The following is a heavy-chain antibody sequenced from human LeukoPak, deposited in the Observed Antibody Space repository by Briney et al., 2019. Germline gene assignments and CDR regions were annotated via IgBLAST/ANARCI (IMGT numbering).Heavy chain of an antibody. V-gene: IGHV3-23*01. D-gene: IGHD3-9*01. J-gene: IGHJ5*02. Sequence: PGGSLRLSCAASGFTFSSYAMSWVRQAPGKGLEWVSAISGSGGSTYYADSVKGRFTISRDNSKNTLYLQMNSLRAEDTAVYYCAKSPTGKYFDWLPKYNWFDPWGQGTLVTVSS. CDR1: GFTFSSYA. CDR2: ISGSGGST. CDR3: AKSPTGKYFDWLPKYNWFDP.